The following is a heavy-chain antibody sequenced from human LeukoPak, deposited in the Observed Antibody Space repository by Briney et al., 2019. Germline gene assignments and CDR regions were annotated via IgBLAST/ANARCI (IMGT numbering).Heavy chain of an antibody. Sequence: RGSLRLSCTASEFTFSESSMNWVRQAPGKGLEWLSYISSSSITIYYADSVNGRFTISRDDAKNSLYLQMNSLRAEDTAVYYCARNLNTADDYWGQGILVTVSS. D-gene: IGHD5-18*01. CDR1: EFTFSESS. V-gene: IGHV3-48*01. CDR3: ARNLNTADDY. CDR2: ISSSSITI. J-gene: IGHJ4*02.